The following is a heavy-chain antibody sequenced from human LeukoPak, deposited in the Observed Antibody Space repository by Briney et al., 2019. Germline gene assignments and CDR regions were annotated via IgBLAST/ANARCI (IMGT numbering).Heavy chain of an antibody. CDR1: GGSISSSSYY. J-gene: IGHJ4*02. CDR3: ARGGSSWAYFDC. Sequence: KASETLSLTCTVSGGSISSSSYYWSWIRQHPGEGLEWIGYIFYSGSTHYNASLKSRLTMSVDTSKNQFSLKLSSVTAADTAMYFCARGGSSWAYFDCWGQGTLVTVSS. CDR2: IFYSGST. V-gene: IGHV4-31*03. D-gene: IGHD6-13*01.